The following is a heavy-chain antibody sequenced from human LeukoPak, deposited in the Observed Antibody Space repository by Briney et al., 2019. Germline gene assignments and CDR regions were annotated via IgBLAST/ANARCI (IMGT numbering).Heavy chain of an antibody. Sequence: GGSLRLSCAVSGFTFSNAWMSWVRQAPGKGQEWVGRIKSKTDGGTTDYAAPVKGRFTISRDDSKNTLYLQMNSLKTEDTALYYCTTDWYSSSWYTSDAFDIWGQGTMVTVSS. D-gene: IGHD6-13*01. CDR2: IKSKTDGGTT. CDR1: GFTFSNAW. V-gene: IGHV3-15*01. J-gene: IGHJ3*02. CDR3: TTDWYSSSWYTSDAFDI.